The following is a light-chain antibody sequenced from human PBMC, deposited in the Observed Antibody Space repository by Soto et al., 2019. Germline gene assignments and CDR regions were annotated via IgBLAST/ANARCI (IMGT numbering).Light chain of an antibody. Sequence: DIQMTQSPSSLSASVEDRVIITCRASQSISNQVNWDQQKPGKAQKLMIFAASRLQSGVPSRFSGSRYGPDFTLTISSLQTEDVATYDCQKSYSSPPTFGKGTKVAIK. CDR2: AAS. CDR1: QSISNQ. V-gene: IGKV1-39*01. J-gene: IGKJ1*01. CDR3: QKSYSSPPT.